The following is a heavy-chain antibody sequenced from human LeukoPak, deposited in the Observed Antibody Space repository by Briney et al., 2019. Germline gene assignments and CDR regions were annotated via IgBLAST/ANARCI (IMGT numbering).Heavy chain of an antibody. CDR3: ASEGSIAAAGTTDY. V-gene: IGHV1-69*13. CDR1: GGTFSSYA. D-gene: IGHD6-13*01. Sequence: SVKVSCKASGGTFSSYAISWVRQAPGQGLEWMGGIIPILGTANYAQKFQGRVTITADESTSTAYMELSSLRSEDTAVYYCASEGSIAAAGTTDYWGQGTLVTVSS. J-gene: IGHJ4*02. CDR2: IIPILGTA.